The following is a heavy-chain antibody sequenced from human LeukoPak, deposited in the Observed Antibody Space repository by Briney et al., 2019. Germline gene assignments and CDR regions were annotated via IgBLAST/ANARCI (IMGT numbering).Heavy chain of an antibody. CDR1: GGTFSSYA. J-gene: IGHJ4*02. D-gene: IGHD3-22*01. CDR3: ARAYYYYDSSGYYFNY. V-gene: IGHV1-69*13. CDR2: IVPIFGTA. Sequence: ASVKVSCKASGGTFSSYAISWVRQAPGQGLEWMGGIVPIFGTANYAQKFQGRVTITADESTSTAYMELSSLRSEDTAVYYCARAYYYYDSSGYYFNYRGQGTLVTVSS.